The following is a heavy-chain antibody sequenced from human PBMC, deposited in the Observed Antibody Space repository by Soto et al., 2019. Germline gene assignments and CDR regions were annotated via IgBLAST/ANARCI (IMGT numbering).Heavy chain of an antibody. V-gene: IGHV4-59*01. CDR2: IYYTGIT. CDR1: GGSISGYY. J-gene: IGHJ4*02. Sequence: SETLSLTCTVSGGSISGYYWSWFRQPPGKGLEWIGYIYYTGITNYNPSLKSRVTISVDTSKNQFSLNLSSVTAADTAGCYCGRAGGTYFGHYFASWGRGTLDSVSA. CDR3: GRAGGTYFGHYFAS. D-gene: IGHD1-26*01.